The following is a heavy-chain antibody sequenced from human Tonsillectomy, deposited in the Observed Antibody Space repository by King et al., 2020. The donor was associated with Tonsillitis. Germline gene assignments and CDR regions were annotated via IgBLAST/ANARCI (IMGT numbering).Heavy chain of an antibody. V-gene: IGHV3-7*03. CDR3: VGGRGWRSDH. D-gene: IGHD3-16*01. CDR1: GLSLSDYW. CDR2: IKQDGSEK. Sequence: VQLVESGGGLVQPGGSLKLSCAASGLSLSDYWMNWVRQAPGKGLEWVAIIKQDGSEKLYVDSVKGRFTISRDNAENSVFLQMNSLRVDDTAVYYCVGGRGWRSDHWGQGTLLAVS. J-gene: IGHJ4*02.